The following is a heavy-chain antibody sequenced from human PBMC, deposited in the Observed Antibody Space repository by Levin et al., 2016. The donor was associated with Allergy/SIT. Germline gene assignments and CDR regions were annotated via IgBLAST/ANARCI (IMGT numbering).Heavy chain of an antibody. D-gene: IGHD3-10*01. Sequence: VRQMPGKGLEWMGIIYPGDSDTRYSPSFQGQVTISADKSISTAYLQWSSLKASDTAMYYCARHHVRDQPDYWGQGTLVTVSS. CDR3: ARHHVRDQPDY. CDR2: IYPGDSDT. J-gene: IGHJ4*02. V-gene: IGHV5-51*01.